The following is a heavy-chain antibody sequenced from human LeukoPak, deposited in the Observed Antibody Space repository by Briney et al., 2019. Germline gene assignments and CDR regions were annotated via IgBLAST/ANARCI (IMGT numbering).Heavy chain of an antibody. V-gene: IGHV4-34*01. CDR3: ARGHGGSYAYYYYYGMDV. CDR2: INHSGST. CDR1: GGSFSGYC. Sequence: ASETLSLTCAVYGGSFSGYCWSWIRQPPKQGLEWVGEINHSGSTNYNPSLKSRVTISVDTSKNQFSLKVRSVTAADTAVYYCARGHGGSYAYYYYYGMDVWGQGTTVTVSS. J-gene: IGHJ6*02. D-gene: IGHD2-8*01.